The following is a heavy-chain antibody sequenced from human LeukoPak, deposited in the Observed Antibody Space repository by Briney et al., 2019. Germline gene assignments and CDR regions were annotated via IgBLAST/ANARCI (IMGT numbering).Heavy chain of an antibody. J-gene: IGHJ3*02. CDR3: ARAAVAARQRAFDI. Sequence: PSETLSLTCAVYGGSFSGYYWSWIRQPPGKGLEWIGEINHSGSTNYNPSLKRRVTISVDTSKKQFSLKLSSVTAADTAVYYCARAAVAARQRAFDIWGQGTMVTVSS. V-gene: IGHV4-34*01. CDR2: INHSGST. CDR1: GGSFSGYY. D-gene: IGHD2-15*01.